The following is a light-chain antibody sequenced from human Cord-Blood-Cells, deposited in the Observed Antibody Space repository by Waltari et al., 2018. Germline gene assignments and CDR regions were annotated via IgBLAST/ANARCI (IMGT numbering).Light chain of an antibody. CDR2: DAS. V-gene: IGKV3-11*01. J-gene: IGKJ4*01. Sequence: EIVLTQSPATLSLSPGERATLSCRASQSVSSYLAWYQQKPRQAPRLLIYDASNRASGIPARFSGSGAWTDSTLTISGLEPEDFAVYYCQQRSNWLTFGGGTTVEIK. CDR3: QQRSNWLT. CDR1: QSVSSY.